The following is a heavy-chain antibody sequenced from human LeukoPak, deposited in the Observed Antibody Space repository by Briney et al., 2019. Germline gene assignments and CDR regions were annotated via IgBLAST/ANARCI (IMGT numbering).Heavy chain of an antibody. D-gene: IGHD4-23*01. Sequence: GGSLRLSCAASGFTVSSNFMTWVRQAPGKGLEWVSGISGSGGSTYYADSVKGRFTISRDNSKNTLYLQVNSLRAEDTALYYCAKATIAATVVTPLDYWGQGTQVTVSS. CDR3: AKATIAATVVTPLDY. CDR2: ISGSGGST. J-gene: IGHJ4*02. CDR1: GFTVSSNF. V-gene: IGHV3-23*01.